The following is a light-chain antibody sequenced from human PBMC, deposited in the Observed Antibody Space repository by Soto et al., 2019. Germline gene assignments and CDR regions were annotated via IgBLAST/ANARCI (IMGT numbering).Light chain of an antibody. CDR2: DAS. CDR3: QHYHSYPMT. V-gene: IGKV1-5*01. CDR1: QSINNW. J-gene: IGKJ1*01. Sequence: DIQMTQSPSTLSASVGDRVTITCRASQSINNWLAWYQQKPGKAPNLLIFDASTLESGVPSRFSGSGSGTEFTLTISSLQPDDFATYFCQHYHSYPMTFGQGTKVDI.